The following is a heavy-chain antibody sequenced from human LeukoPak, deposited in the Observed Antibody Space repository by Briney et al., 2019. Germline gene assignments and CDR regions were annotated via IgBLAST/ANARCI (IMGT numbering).Heavy chain of an antibody. V-gene: IGHV1-18*01. CDR3: ARGGYYGSGSYWGKFDY. Sequence: ASVKVSCTGSGYTFTSYGISWVRQAPGQGNEWMGWISAYNGNTNYAQKLQGRVTMITDTSTSTDYMELRSLRSDDTAVYYCARGGYYGSGSYWGKFDYWGQGTLVTVSS. CDR2: ISAYNGNT. D-gene: IGHD3-10*01. J-gene: IGHJ4*02. CDR1: GYTFTSYG.